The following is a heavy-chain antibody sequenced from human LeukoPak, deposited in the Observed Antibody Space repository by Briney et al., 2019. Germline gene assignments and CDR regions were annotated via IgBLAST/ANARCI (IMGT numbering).Heavy chain of an antibody. D-gene: IGHD5-18*01. V-gene: IGHV3-48*01. CDR3: AKEPEDTAMVPIAEYFQH. CDR1: GFTFSSYS. CDR2: ISSSSSTI. Sequence: GGSLRLSCAASGFTFSSYSMNWVRQAPGKGLEWVSYISSSSSTIYYADSVEGRFTISRDNAKNSLYLQMNSLRAEDTAVYYCAKEPEDTAMVPIAEYFQHWGQGTLVTVSS. J-gene: IGHJ1*01.